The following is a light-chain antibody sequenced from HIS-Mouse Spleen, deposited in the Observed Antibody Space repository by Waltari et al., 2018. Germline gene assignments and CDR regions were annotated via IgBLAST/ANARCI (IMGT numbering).Light chain of an antibody. J-gene: IGLJ2*01. CDR3: CSYAGSSTYVV. CDR1: SSAVGSYTL. V-gene: IGLV2-23*01. Sequence: QSALTQPASVSGSPGQSITISCPGTSSAVGSYTLVPWYQQHPGKAPKLMIYEGSKRPSGVSNRFSGSKSGNTASLTISGLQAEDEADYYCCSYAGSSTYVVFGGGTKLTVL. CDR2: EGS.